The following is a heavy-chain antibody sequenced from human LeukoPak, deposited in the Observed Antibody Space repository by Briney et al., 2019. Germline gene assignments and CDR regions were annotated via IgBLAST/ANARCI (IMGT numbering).Heavy chain of an antibody. V-gene: IGHV4-30-4*08. Sequence: SETLSLTXTVSGGAISSNDHYWTWIRQPPGKGLEWVGYIHHSGSTYYNPSLQRRFTKAVEPSNKQFFLKLRSVTATDTAVYYCARATITMALGIPADAFDIWRQGTVVTVSS. CDR1: GGAISSNDHY. CDR2: IHHSGST. D-gene: IGHD3-10*01. CDR3: ARATITMALGIPADAFDI. J-gene: IGHJ3*02.